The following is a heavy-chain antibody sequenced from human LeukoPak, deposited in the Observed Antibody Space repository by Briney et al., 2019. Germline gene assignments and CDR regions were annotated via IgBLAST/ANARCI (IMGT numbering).Heavy chain of an antibody. CDR3: ARARYCSSTSCPAPWFDP. CDR2: IYTSGST. CDR1: GGSISSGSYY. D-gene: IGHD2-2*01. J-gene: IGHJ5*02. Sequence: SQTLSLTCTVSGGSISSGSYYWSWIRQPAGKGLEWIGRIYTSGSTNYNPSLKSRVTISVDTSKNQFSLKLSSVTAADTAVYYCARARYCSSTSCPAPWFDPWGQGTLVTVSS. V-gene: IGHV4-61*02.